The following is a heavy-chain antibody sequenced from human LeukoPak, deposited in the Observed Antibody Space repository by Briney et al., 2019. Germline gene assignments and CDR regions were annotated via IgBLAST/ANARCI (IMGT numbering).Heavy chain of an antibody. CDR3: ARAAGGTHHHDFWSAPYSGQKEFDY. D-gene: IGHD3-3*01. J-gene: IGHJ4*02. CDR1: GFTVSSNY. CDR2: IYSGGST. Sequence: GGSLRLSCAASGFTVSSNYMSWVRQAPGKGLEWVSVIYSGGSTYYADSVKGRFTISRDNSKNTLYLKMNSLRAEDTAVYYCARAAGGTHHHDFWSAPYSGQKEFDYWGQGTLVTASS. V-gene: IGHV3-66*02.